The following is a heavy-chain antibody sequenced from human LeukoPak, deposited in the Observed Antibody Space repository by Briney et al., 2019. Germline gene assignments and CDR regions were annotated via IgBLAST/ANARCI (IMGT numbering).Heavy chain of an antibody. CDR3: ARGDVGATDLLDY. CDR1: GGTFSSYA. D-gene: IGHD1-26*01. J-gene: IGHJ4*02. V-gene: IGHV1-69*13. Sequence: ASVKVSCKASGGTFSSYAISWVRQAPGQGLEWMGGIIPIFGTANYAQKFQGRVTITADESTSTAYMELSSLRSEDTAVYYCARGDVGATDLLDYWGQGTLVTVSS. CDR2: IIPIFGTA.